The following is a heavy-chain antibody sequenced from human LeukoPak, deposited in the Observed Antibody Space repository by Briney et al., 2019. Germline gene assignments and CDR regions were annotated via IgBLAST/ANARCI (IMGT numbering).Heavy chain of an antibody. CDR3: VRRVSDSGTYFFDY. D-gene: IGHD3-10*01. Sequence: GGSLRLSCAASGFTFSSYWMHWVRQAPGKGLVWVSLINNDGSTTLYADSVKGRFTISRDNAKNTLHLQMNSLRAEDTAVYYCVRRVSDSGTYFFDYWGPGTLVTVSS. CDR2: INNDGSTT. V-gene: IGHV3-74*01. J-gene: IGHJ4*02. CDR1: GFTFSSYW.